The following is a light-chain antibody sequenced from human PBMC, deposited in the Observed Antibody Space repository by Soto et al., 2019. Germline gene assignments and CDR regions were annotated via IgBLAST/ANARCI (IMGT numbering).Light chain of an antibody. Sequence: QSVLTQPPSASGTPGQRVTISCSGSSYNIGSNYVYWYQQLPGTAPKLLIYSNNQRPSGVPDRFSGSKSGTSASLAISGLRSEDVAGYYCAAWDDSLSGWVFGGGTKLTVL. CDR1: SYNIGSNY. V-gene: IGLV1-47*02. CDR3: AAWDDSLSGWV. CDR2: SNN. J-gene: IGLJ3*02.